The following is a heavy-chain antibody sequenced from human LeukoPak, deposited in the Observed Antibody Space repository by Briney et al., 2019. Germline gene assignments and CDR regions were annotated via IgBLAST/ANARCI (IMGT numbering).Heavy chain of an antibody. J-gene: IGHJ4*02. V-gene: IGHV4-39*07. D-gene: IGHD5-24*01. CDR1: GGSISSSGYY. CDR3: ARGAGWLPLV. Sequence: SETLSLTCTVSGGSISSSGYYWGWIRQPPGKGLEWIGTIYYSGSTNYNPSLKSRVTISVDTSKSQFSLKLSSVTAADTAVYYCARGAGWLPLVWGQGTLVTVSS. CDR2: IYYSGST.